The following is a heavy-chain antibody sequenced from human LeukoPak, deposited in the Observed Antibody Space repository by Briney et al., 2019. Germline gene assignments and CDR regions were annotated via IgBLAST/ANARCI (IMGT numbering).Heavy chain of an antibody. D-gene: IGHD2-2*01. V-gene: IGHV3-74*01. Sequence: GGSLRLSCAASGFTFSSYWMHWVRQAPGKGLVWVSRINSDGGSTTYAGSVKGRFTISRDNAKNSLYLQMNSLRAEDTAVYYCAREYCSSSRCYLIEKRVDFDFWGLGTLVTVSS. CDR2: INSDGGST. J-gene: IGHJ4*02. CDR1: GFTFSSYW. CDR3: AREYCSSSRCYLIEKRVDFDF.